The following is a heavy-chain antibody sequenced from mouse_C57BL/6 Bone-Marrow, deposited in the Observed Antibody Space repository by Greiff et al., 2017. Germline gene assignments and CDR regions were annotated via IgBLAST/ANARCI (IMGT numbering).Heavy chain of an antibody. CDR2: IRNKANGYTT. CDR1: GFTFTDYY. D-gene: IGHD3-1*01. J-gene: IGHJ4*01. V-gene: IGHV7-3*01. CDR3: ARYMEGLHYYAMDY. Sequence: DVMLVESGGGLVQPGGSLSLSCAASGFTFTDYYMSWVRQPPGKALEWLGFIRNKANGYTTEYSASVKGRFTISRDNSQSILYLQMNALRAEDSATYYCARYMEGLHYYAMDYWGQGTSVTVSS.